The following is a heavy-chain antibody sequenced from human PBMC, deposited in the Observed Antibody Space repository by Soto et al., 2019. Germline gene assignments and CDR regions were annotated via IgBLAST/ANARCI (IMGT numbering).Heavy chain of an antibody. D-gene: IGHD5-18*01. CDR2: ISSSSNTI. J-gene: IGHJ4*02. CDR1: GFTFSSYS. Sequence: EVQLVESGGGLVQPGGSLRLSCAASGFTFSSYSMNWVRQAPGKGLEWVSYISSSSNTIYYADSVKGRLTISRDNAKSSLFLQMNSLRSEDTAVYYCARDDGPAMGLGNWGQGTLVTVSS. V-gene: IGHV3-48*01. CDR3: ARDDGPAMGLGN.